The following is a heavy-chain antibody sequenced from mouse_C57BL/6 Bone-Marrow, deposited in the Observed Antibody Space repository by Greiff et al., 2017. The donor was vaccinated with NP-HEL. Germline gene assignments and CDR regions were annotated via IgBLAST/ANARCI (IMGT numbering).Heavy chain of an antibody. CDR1: GYAFTNYL. D-gene: IGHD2-1*01. Sequence: QVQLQQSGAELVRPGTSVKVSCKASGYAFTNYLMEWVKQRPGQGLEWIGVINPGSGGTNYNEKFKGKATLTADKSSSTAYMQLSSLTSEDSAVYFCASGNYLAWFAYWGQGTLVTVSA. CDR2: INPGSGGT. CDR3: ASGNYLAWFAY. J-gene: IGHJ3*01. V-gene: IGHV1-54*01.